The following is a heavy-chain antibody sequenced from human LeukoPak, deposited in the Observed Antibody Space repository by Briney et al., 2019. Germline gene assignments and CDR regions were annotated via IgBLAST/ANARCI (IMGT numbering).Heavy chain of an antibody. Sequence: SVKVSCKASGYTFTSYAMHWVRQAPGQGLEWMGGIIPIFGTANYAQKFQGRVTITADESTSTAYMELSSLRSEDTAVYYCARDEYSSSSEYYYYGMDVWGQGTTVTVSS. D-gene: IGHD6-6*01. CDR1: GYTFTSYA. CDR3: ARDEYSSSSEYYYYGMDV. V-gene: IGHV1-69*13. J-gene: IGHJ6*02. CDR2: IIPIFGTA.